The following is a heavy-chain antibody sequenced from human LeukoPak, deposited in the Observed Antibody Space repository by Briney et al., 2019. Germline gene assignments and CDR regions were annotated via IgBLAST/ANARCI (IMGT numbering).Heavy chain of an antibody. CDR3: ARDIDDYYDSSGYGY. V-gene: IGHV3-48*02. Sequence: GGSLRLSCAASGFTFRSYSMNWVRQAPGKGLEWVSYISSSSSTIYYADSVKGRFTISRDNAKNSLYLQMNSLRNEDTAVYYCARDIDDYYDSSGYGYWGQGTLVTVSS. J-gene: IGHJ4*02. CDR1: GFTFRSYS. D-gene: IGHD3-22*01. CDR2: ISSSSSTI.